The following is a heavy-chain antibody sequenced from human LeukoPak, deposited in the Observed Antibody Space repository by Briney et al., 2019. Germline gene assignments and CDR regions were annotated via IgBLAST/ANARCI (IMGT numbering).Heavy chain of an antibody. CDR3: ARGLSGSYYLTYYYYMDV. J-gene: IGHJ6*03. CDR2: INHSGST. Sequence: SETLSLTCAVYGGSFSGYYWSWIRQPPGKGLEWIGEINHSGSTNYNPSLKSRVTVSVDTSKNQFSLKLSSVTAADTAVYYCARGLSGSYYLTYYYYMDVWGKGTTVTVSS. CDR1: GGSFSGYY. V-gene: IGHV4-34*01. D-gene: IGHD3-10*01.